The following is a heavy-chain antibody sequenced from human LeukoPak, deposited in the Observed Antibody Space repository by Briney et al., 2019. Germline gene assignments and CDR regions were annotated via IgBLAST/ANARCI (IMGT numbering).Heavy chain of an antibody. D-gene: IGHD5-24*01. CDR2: ISSSSSYI. CDR3: ARDIREMATFGEFDP. CDR1: GFTFSSYS. J-gene: IGHJ5*02. Sequence: GGSLRLSCAASGFTFSSYSMNWVRQAPGKGLEWASSISSSSSYIYYADSVKGRFTISRDNAKNSLYLQMNSLRAEDTAVYYCARDIREMATFGEFDPWGQGTLVTVSS. V-gene: IGHV3-21*01.